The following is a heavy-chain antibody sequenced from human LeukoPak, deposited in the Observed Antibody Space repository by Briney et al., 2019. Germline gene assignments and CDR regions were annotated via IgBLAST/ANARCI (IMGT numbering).Heavy chain of an antibody. CDR2: IYYSGST. CDR3: ASSYYQSPYYYYMDV. CDR1: GGSISSYY. J-gene: IGHJ6*03. Sequence: SETLSLTRTVSGGSISSYYWSWIRQPPGKGLEWIGYIYYSGSTNYNPSLKSRVTISVDTSKNQFSLKLSSVTAADTAVYYCASSYYQSPYYYYMDVWGKGTTVTVSS. D-gene: IGHD1-26*01. V-gene: IGHV4-59*01.